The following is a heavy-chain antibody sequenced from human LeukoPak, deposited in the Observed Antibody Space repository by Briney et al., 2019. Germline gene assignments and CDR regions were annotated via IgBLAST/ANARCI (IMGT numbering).Heavy chain of an antibody. D-gene: IGHD3-3*01. J-gene: IGHJ3*02. V-gene: IGHV1-24*01. CDR3: ATDSDFGVVSDI. CDR1: GYTLTELS. CDR2: FDPEDGET. Sequence: ASAKVSCKVSGYTLTELSMHWVRQAPGKGLEWMGGFDPEDGETIYAQKFQGRVTMTEDTSTDTAYMELSSLRSEDTAVYYCATDSDFGVVSDIWGQGTMVTVSS.